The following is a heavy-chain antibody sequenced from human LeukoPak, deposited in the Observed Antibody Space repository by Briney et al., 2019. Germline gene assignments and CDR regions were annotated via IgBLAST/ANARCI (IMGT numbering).Heavy chain of an antibody. CDR3: ARDRRSIWPEY. CDR2: ISSSSSSI. CDR1: GFTFSDYY. Sequence: GGSLTLSCAASGFTFSDYYMCSIRQAPGKGREWVSYISSSSSSIFYANSVKGRFIISRDKGKNSLYLQMNSLRAEDTGIYYCARDRRSIWPEYWGQGTLVTVSS. D-gene: IGHD1-14*01. V-gene: IGHV3-11*01. J-gene: IGHJ4*02.